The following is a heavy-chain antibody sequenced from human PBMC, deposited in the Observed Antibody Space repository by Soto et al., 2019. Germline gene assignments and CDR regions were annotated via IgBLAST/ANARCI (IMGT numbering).Heavy chain of an antibody. CDR3: VRDLGYCSGGSCYPNY. CDR1: GGTFSSYT. D-gene: IGHD2-15*01. Sequence: ASVKVSCKASGGTFSSYTISWVRQAPGQGLEWMGRIIPILGIANYAQKFQGRVTITADKSTSTAYMELSSLRSEDTAVYYCVRDLGYCSGGSCYPNYWGQGTLVTVSS. V-gene: IGHV1-69*04. J-gene: IGHJ4*02. CDR2: IIPILGIA.